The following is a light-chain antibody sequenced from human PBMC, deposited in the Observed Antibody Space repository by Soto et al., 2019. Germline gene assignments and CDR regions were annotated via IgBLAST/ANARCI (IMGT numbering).Light chain of an antibody. J-gene: IGKJ5*01. Sequence: EIVMSQTPATLCLSPGERATLSCRASESVSSNVAWYQQRTGQAPRLLIYGASTRATDTPVRFRGSGSGTEFTLTISSLQSEDLGVYYCQQYNNWPPSIIFGQGTRLEIK. CDR2: GAS. CDR1: ESVSSN. CDR3: QQYNNWPPSII. V-gene: IGKV3-15*01.